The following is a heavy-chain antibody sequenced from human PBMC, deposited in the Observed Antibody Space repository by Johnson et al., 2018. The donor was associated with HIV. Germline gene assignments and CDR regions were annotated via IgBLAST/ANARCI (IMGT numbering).Heavy chain of an antibody. CDR3: GRELLDAFDI. J-gene: IGHJ3*02. CDR2: IKQDGSEK. V-gene: IGHV3-7*01. Sequence: VQLVESGGGLVQPGGSLRLSCAASGFTFRNYWMSWVRQAPGKGLEWVANIKQDGSEKYYVDSVKGRFTISRDNAKNSLYVQMNSLRAEDTAVYYCGRELLDAFDIWGQGTMVTVSS. CDR1: GFTFRNYW. D-gene: IGHD2-15*01.